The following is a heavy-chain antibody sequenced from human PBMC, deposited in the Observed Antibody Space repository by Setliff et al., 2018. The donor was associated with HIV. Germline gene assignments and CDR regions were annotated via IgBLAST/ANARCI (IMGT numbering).Heavy chain of an antibody. V-gene: IGHV1-2*02. CDR1: GYIFIRYY. D-gene: IGHD6-6*01. CDR2: INPHTGVT. J-gene: IGHJ1*01. CDR3: ARGPAPSSSASYFQH. Sequence: GASVKVSCKTSGYIFIRYYIFWVRQAPGQGLEWMGNINPHTGVTRYAEKFQGRVTMTRDTSISTIYMELSRLRSDDTAVYYCARGPAPSSSASYFQHWGQGTPVTVSS.